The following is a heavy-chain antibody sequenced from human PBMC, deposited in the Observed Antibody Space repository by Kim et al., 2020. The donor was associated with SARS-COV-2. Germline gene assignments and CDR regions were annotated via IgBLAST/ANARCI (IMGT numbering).Heavy chain of an antibody. J-gene: IGHJ4*02. D-gene: IGHD1-26*01. CDR2: XYANGRT. Sequence: SETLSLTCTVSGGSISSYYWSWIRQPAGKGLEWIGRXYANGRTDYNPSLKSRVTXSMDXSKNQVSMKLSAVTAADTAVYYCARREAGSNYFXYWGQGTLVXVSS. CDR1: GGSISSYY. V-gene: IGHV4-4*07. CDR3: ARREAGSNYFXY.